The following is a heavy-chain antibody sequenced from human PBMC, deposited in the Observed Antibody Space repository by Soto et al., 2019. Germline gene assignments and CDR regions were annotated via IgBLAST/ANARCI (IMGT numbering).Heavy chain of an antibody. V-gene: IGHV4-30-2*01. J-gene: IGHJ4*02. D-gene: IGHD5-12*01. Sequence: QLQLQESGSGLVKPSQTLSLTCAVSGGSISSGGYSWSWIRQPPGKGLEWIGYIYQSGSTYYNPSLKRRATISVDRSKNQFSLKLSSVTAADTAVYYCAAGGGLPRYYWGQGTLVTVSS. CDR3: AAGGGLPRYY. CDR1: GGSISSGGYS. CDR2: IYQSGST.